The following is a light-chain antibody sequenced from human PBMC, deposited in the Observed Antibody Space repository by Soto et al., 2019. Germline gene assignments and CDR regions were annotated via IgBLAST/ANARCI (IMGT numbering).Light chain of an antibody. CDR2: DAS. Sequence: DIQMTQTPSTLSASVGDRVTITVRASQCISNRLAWYQQKPGTAPKVLIYDASSLESGVPSRFSGSGYGTEFILTMSSLQPEDFATYCCQPSGGMWTFGQGAMVDI. V-gene: IGKV1-5*01. CDR1: QCISNR. J-gene: IGKJ1*01. CDR3: QPSGGMWT.